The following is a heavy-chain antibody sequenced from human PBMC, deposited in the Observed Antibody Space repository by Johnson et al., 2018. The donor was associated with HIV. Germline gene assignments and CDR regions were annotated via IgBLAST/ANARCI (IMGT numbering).Heavy chain of an antibody. CDR2: LFSGGTI. CDR3: SRELGEDDYYDSGGDAVDI. CDR1: GFTVSSYY. J-gene: IGHJ3*02. V-gene: IGHV3-66*01. D-gene: IGHD3-22*01. Sequence: EVQLVESGGGLVQPGGSLRLSCAASGFTVSSYYMSWVRQAPGKGLEWVSVLFSGGTIYFADSVKGRFTISRDNSKNTLYLQMNSLRAEDTAVYYCSRELGEDDYYDSGGDAVDIWGQGTMVTVSS.